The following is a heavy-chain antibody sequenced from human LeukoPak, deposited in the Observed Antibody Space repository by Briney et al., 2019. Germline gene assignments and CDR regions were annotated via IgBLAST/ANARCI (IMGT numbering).Heavy chain of an antibody. Sequence: EASVKVSCKASGYTFTGYYMHWVRQAPGQGLEWMGWTNPNSGGTNYAQKFQGRVTMTRDTSISTAYMELSRLRSDDTAVYYCARDYIVVDNNWFDSWGQGTLVTVSS. J-gene: IGHJ5*01. CDR1: GYTFTGYY. V-gene: IGHV1-2*02. D-gene: IGHD2-15*01. CDR3: ARDYIVVDNNWFDS. CDR2: TNPNSGGT.